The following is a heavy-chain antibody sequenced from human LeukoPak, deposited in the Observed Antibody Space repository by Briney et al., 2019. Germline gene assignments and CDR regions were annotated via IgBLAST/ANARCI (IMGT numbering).Heavy chain of an antibody. Sequence: GGSLRLSCSAASEFPFSSSDMNWVRQAPGKGLEWISYIRSSGDLMYYAESVKGRFPISRDNAKNSLFLQMNSLRVEDTAIYYCTRSQDLYDYGDHGCFDPWGQGTLVTVSS. CDR3: TRSQDLYDYGDHGCFDP. V-gene: IGHV3-48*03. D-gene: IGHD4/OR15-4a*01. CDR1: EFPFSSSD. J-gene: IGHJ5*02. CDR2: IRSSGDLM.